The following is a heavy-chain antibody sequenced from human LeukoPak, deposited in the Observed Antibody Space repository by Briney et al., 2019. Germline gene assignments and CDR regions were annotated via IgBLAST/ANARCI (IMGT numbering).Heavy chain of an antibody. CDR2: IYYSGST. V-gene: IGHV4-59*01. D-gene: IGHD5-12*01. J-gene: IGHJ4*02. CDR1: GGSISSYY. Sequence: SETLSLTCTVSGGSISSYYWSWIRQPPGKGLEWIGYIYYSGSTNYNPSLKSRVTISVDTSKNQFSLKLSSVTAADTAVYYCAGGLRLEYLYDYWGQGTLVTVSS. CDR3: AGGLRLEYLYDY.